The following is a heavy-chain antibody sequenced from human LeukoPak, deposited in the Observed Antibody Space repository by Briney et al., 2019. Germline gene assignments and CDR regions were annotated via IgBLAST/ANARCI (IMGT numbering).Heavy chain of an antibody. CDR2: IYTSGST. CDR3: ARGAFDI. Sequence: PSETLSLTCTVSGGSISSGSYYWSWIRQPAGKGLEWIGRIYTSGSTNYNPSLKSRVTISVDTSKNQFSLKLSSVTAADTAVYYCARGAFDIWGQGTMVTVSS. V-gene: IGHV4-61*02. CDR1: GGSISSGSYY. J-gene: IGHJ3*02.